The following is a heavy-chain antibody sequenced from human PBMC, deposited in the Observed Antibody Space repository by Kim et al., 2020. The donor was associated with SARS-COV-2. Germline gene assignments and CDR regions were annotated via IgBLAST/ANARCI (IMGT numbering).Heavy chain of an antibody. J-gene: IGHJ2*01. CDR1: KFTFRDYG. Sequence: GGSLRLSCAASKFTFRDYGMHWVRQPPGKGLEWVAVISYDKKQTFYSDSVKGRFTISRDNPRSTLFLQMNSLRLDDTAIYYCAKDRGSDWYFDLWGRGSLVIVSS. CDR2: ISYDKKQT. CDR3: AKDRGSDWYFDL. V-gene: IGHV3-30*18. D-gene: IGHD5-12*01.